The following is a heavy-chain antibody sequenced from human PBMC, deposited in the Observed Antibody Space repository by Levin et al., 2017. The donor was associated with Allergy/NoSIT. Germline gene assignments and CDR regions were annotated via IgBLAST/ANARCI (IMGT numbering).Heavy chain of an antibody. D-gene: IGHD6-13*01. CDR2: ISIDGRIT. CDR1: GFIFSSYW. J-gene: IGHJ4*02. CDR3: ARVGGYSDSWYNDY. V-gene: IGHV3-74*01. Sequence: GESLKISCGASGFIFSSYWMHWVRQVPGKGLVWVSRISIDGRITTYADSVKGRFTISRDDAKNTLYLQMNSLRAEDTAVYYCARVGGYSDSWYNDYWGQGALVTVSS.